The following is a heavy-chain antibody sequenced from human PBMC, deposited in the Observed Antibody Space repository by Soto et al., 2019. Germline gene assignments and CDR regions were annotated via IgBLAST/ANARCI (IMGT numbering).Heavy chain of an antibody. CDR1: GFTFSSYS. CDR2: ISSSSSTI. V-gene: IGHV3-48*02. J-gene: IGHJ3*02. CDR3: ARDWADFYDSGAQDAFDI. Sequence: QTGGSLRLSCAASGFTFSSYSMNWVRQAPGKGLEWVSYISSSSSTIYYADSVKGRFTISRDNAKNSLYLQMNSLRDEDTAVYYCARDWADFYDSGAQDAFDIWGQGTMVTVSS. D-gene: IGHD3-22*01.